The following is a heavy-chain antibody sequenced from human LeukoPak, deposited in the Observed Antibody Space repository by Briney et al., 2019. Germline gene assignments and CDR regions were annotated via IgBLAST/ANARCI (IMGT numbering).Heavy chain of an antibody. Sequence: GGSLRLSCAASEFSFSGYAMSWVRQAPGKGLEWVSSISSSSSYIYYADSVKGRFTISRDNAKNSLYLQMNSLRAEDTAVYYCARDIAAAGIYADYWGQGTLVTVSS. D-gene: IGHD6-13*01. CDR1: EFSFSGYA. CDR2: ISSSSSYI. CDR3: ARDIAAAGIYADY. J-gene: IGHJ4*02. V-gene: IGHV3-21*01.